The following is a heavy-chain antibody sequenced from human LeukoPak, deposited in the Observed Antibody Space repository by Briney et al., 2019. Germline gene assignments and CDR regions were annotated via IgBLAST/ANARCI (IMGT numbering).Heavy chain of an antibody. D-gene: IGHD3-10*01. Sequence: SETLSLTCTVSGGSISSSSYYWGWIRQPPGKGLEWIGSIYYSGSTYHNPSLKSRVTISVDTSKNQFSLKLSSVTAADTAVYYCARNVNYYGSGSYPRWFDPWGQGTLVTVSS. CDR3: ARNVNYYGSGSYPRWFDP. J-gene: IGHJ5*02. CDR1: GGSISSSSYY. CDR2: IYYSGST. V-gene: IGHV4-39*07.